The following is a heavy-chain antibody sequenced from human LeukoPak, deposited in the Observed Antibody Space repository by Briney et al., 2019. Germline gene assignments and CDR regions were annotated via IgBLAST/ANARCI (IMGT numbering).Heavy chain of an antibody. D-gene: IGHD3-3*01. Sequence: GGSLRLSCAASGFTVSRNYMRWVRQAPGRGLEWVSVIYSGGGTYYVDSVKGRFTISRDNSKNTLYLQMNSLTVEDTAVYYYAKGNDFWSAYYFDYWGQGTLVTVSS. V-gene: IGHV3-53*01. CDR3: AKGNDFWSAYYFDY. J-gene: IGHJ4*02. CDR2: IYSGGGT. CDR1: GFTVSRNY.